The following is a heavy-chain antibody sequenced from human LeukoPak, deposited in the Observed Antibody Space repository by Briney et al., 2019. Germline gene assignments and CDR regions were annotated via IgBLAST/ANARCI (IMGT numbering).Heavy chain of an antibody. CDR1: GFTFSSYG. CDR3: AKDPQGSYFWSGYLPGFDY. V-gene: IGHV3-30*18. CDR2: ISYDGSNK. D-gene: IGHD3-3*01. Sequence: PGRSLRLSCAASGFTFSSYGMHWVRQAPGKGLEWVAVISYDGSNKYYADSVKGRFTISRDNSKNTLYLQMNSLRAEDTAVYYCAKDPQGSYFWSGYLPGFDYWGQGTLVTVSS. J-gene: IGHJ4*02.